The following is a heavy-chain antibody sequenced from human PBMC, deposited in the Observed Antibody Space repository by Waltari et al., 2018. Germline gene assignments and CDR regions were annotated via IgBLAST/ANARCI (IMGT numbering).Heavy chain of an antibody. V-gene: IGHV4-34*12. CDR2: IIHTGST. D-gene: IGHD3-22*01. Sequence: VQLQQWCAGLLKPSETLSLTCAVFGGSFSDYYWTWIRQPPGQGLEWIGEIIHTGSTNYNPSLKSRVTISVDTSKNQFSLKLSSVTAADTAVYYCARTPMIEVGDAFDIWGQGTMVTVSS. J-gene: IGHJ3*02. CDR1: GGSFSDYY. CDR3: ARTPMIEVGDAFDI.